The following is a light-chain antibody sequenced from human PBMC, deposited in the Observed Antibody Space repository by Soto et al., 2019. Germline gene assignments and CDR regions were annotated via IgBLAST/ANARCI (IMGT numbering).Light chain of an antibody. V-gene: IGLV1-47*01. J-gene: IGLJ3*02. Sequence: QSVLTQQPSASGTPGQRGTISCSGSSSNIGSNYVYWYQQLPGTAPKLLIYRNNQRPSGVPDRFSGSKSGTSASLAISGLRSEDEADYYCAAWDDSLSGRVFGGGTKLTVL. CDR3: AAWDDSLSGRV. CDR2: RNN. CDR1: SSNIGSNY.